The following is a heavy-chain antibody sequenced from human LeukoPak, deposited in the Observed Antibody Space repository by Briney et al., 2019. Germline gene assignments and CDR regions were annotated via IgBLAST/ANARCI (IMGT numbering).Heavy chain of an antibody. V-gene: IGHV1-18*01. CDR3: ARGYDSSGYYEGFDY. CDR1: GYTFTSYG. CDR2: ISAYNGNT. J-gene: IGHJ4*02. Sequence: GASVKVSCKASGYTFTSYGISWVRQAPGQGLEWMGWISAYNGNTNYAQKLQGRVTMTTDTSTSTAYMELRSLRSDDTAVYYCARGYDSSGYYEGFDYWRQGTLVTVSS. D-gene: IGHD3-22*01.